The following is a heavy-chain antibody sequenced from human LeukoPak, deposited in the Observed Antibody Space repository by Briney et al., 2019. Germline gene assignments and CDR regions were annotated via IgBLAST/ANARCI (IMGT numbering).Heavy chain of an antibody. Sequence: GGSLRLSCAASGFTFSSYSMNWVRQAPGKGQEWVSSISSSSSYIYYADSVKGRFTISRDNAKNSLYLQMNSLRAEDTAVYYCARGAYYYDSSGYSLDYWGRGTLVTVSS. J-gene: IGHJ4*02. CDR2: ISSSSSYI. CDR1: GFTFSSYS. V-gene: IGHV3-21*01. CDR3: ARGAYYYDSSGYSLDY. D-gene: IGHD3-22*01.